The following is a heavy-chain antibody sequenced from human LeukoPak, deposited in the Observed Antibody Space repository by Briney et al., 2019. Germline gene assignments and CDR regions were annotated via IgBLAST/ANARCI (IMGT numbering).Heavy chain of an antibody. CDR2: IYYSGST. D-gene: IGHD2-15*01. V-gene: IGHV4-39*01. J-gene: IGHJ4*02. Sequence: SETLSLTCTVSGGXISSSTYYWGWIRQPPGMGLEWLGSIYYSGSTYYNPSLKSRVTISVDTSKNQFSLKLSSVTSADTAVYFCASLYCSGGICYSGLGSADYWGRGTLVTVSS. CDR3: ASLYCSGGICYSGLGSADY. CDR1: GGXISSSTYY.